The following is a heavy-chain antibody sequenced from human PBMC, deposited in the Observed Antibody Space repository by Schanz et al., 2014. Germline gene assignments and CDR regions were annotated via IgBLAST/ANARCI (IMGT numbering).Heavy chain of an antibody. CDR1: GGTLDTYK. V-gene: IGHV1-69*02. J-gene: IGHJ6*02. D-gene: IGHD3-16*01. CDR2: IIPFLAVS. CDR3: ARAGRGYAYPLNSYPMDV. Sequence: QDQLLQSGAAVKKPGSSVRVSCKASGGTLDTYKIAWVRQVPGQGLEWMGRIIPFLAVSNYAQDFQGRVTFTADRATSTVHMDLRSLRSEDTCLYYCARAGRGYAYPLNSYPMDVWGQGTTVIVSS.